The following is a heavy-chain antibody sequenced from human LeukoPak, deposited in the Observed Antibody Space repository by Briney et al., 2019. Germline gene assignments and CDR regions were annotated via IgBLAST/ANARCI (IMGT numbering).Heavy chain of an antibody. CDR1: GGSLSTYY. Sequence: PSETLSLTCTVSGGSLSTYYWSWIRQPPGKGLEWIGYIYYSGSTDYNPSLKSRVTISVDTSKNQFSLKLSSVTTADTAVYYCARDSYYYDSSGYYYYYMDVWGKGTTVTVSS. V-gene: IGHV4-59*01. J-gene: IGHJ6*03. CDR3: ARDSYYYDSSGYYYYYMDV. D-gene: IGHD3-22*01. CDR2: IYYSGST.